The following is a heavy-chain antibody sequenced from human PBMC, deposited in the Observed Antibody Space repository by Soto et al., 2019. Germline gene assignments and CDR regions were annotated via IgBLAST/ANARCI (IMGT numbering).Heavy chain of an antibody. V-gene: IGHV1-8*01. D-gene: IGHD3-3*01. CDR2: MNPNNGST. CDR1: GYTFTSYD. Sequence: ASVKVSCKASGYTFTSYDINWVRQATGQGLEWMGWMNPNNGSTGYAQKFQGRVTMTRNTSISTAYMELSSLRSEDTAVYYCARGGGITIFGVVPHSGMDVWGQGTKVTVS. CDR3: ARGGGITIFGVVPHSGMDV. J-gene: IGHJ6*02.